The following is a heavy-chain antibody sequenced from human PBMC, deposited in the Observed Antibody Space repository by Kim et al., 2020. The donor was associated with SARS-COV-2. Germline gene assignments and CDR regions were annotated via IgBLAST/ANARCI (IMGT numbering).Heavy chain of an antibody. D-gene: IGHD3-10*01. J-gene: IGHJ4*02. Sequence: GGTTDYAAPVKGRYTISRDKSKNTLLLQMNSLKAEGTAVYYCATGVSTFDSWGQGTLVTVSS. CDR3: ATGVSTFDS. V-gene: IGHV3-15*01. CDR2: GGTT.